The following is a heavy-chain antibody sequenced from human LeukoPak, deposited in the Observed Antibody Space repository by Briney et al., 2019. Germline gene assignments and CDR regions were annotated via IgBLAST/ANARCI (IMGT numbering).Heavy chain of an antibody. J-gene: IGHJ4*02. CDR1: GYTFTGYY. D-gene: IGHD2-2*01. CDR2: INPSGGST. Sequence: ASVKVSCKASGYTFTGYYMHWVRQAPGQGLEWMGIINPSGGSTSYAQKFQGRVTMTRDTSTSTVYMELSSLRSEDTAVYYCARDLPPVPTSSTSLTVTDDYWGQGTLVTVSS. CDR3: ARDLPPVPTSSTSLTVTDDY. V-gene: IGHV1-46*01.